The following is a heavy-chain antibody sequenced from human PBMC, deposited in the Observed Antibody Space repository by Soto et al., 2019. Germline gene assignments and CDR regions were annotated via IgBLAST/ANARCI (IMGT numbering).Heavy chain of an antibody. CDR2: INHSGST. V-gene: IGHV4-34*01. D-gene: IGHD5-12*01. CDR1: GGSFSGYY. Sequence: QVQLQQWGAGLLKPSETLSLTCAVYGGSFSGYYWSWIRQPPGKGLEWIGEINHSGSTNYNPSLKSRVTISVDPSKNQFSLKLSSVTAADTAVYYCARCRRGVATIAYYYYGMDVWGQGATVTVSS. J-gene: IGHJ6*02. CDR3: ARCRRGVATIAYYYYGMDV.